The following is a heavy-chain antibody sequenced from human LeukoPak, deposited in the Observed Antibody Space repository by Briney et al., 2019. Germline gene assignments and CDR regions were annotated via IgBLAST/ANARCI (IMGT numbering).Heavy chain of an antibody. Sequence: PSETLSLTCTVSGGSIGSYYWSWIRQPPGKGLEWIGCIYYSGSTNYNPSLKSRVTISVDTSKNQFSLKLSSVTAADTAVYYCAREVGYRDYYDSSFKWFDPWGQGTLVTVSS. J-gene: IGHJ5*02. CDR3: AREVGYRDYYDSSFKWFDP. D-gene: IGHD3-22*01. CDR1: GGSIGSYY. CDR2: IYYSGST. V-gene: IGHV4-59*01.